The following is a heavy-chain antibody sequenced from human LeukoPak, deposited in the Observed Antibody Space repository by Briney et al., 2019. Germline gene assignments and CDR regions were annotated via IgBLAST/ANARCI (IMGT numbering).Heavy chain of an antibody. CDR3: ARDAYYYDSSGYYFRPPVGYFDY. Sequence: GGSLRLSCAASGFTFDDYGMSWVRQAPGKGLEWVSAINWNGVSTGYADSVKGRFTISRDNAKNSLYLQMNSLRAEDTALYYCARDAYYYDSSGYYFRPPVGYFDYWGQGTLVTVSS. CDR2: INWNGVST. J-gene: IGHJ4*02. CDR1: GFTFDDYG. V-gene: IGHV3-20*04. D-gene: IGHD3-22*01.